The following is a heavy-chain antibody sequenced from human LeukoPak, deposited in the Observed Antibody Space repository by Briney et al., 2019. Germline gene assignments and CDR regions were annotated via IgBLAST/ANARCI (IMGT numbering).Heavy chain of an antibody. J-gene: IGHJ6*02. D-gene: IGHD2-2*02. V-gene: IGHV3-21*01. Sequence: GGSLRLSCAASGFTFSSYSMNWVRQAPGKGLEWVSSISSSSSYIYYADSVKGRFTISRDNAKNSLYLQMNSLRAEDTAVYYCARDLQPGYCGSTSCYTWARTYYYYGMGVWGQGTTVTVSS. CDR1: GFTFSSYS. CDR2: ISSSSSYI. CDR3: ARDLQPGYCGSTSCYTWARTYYYYGMGV.